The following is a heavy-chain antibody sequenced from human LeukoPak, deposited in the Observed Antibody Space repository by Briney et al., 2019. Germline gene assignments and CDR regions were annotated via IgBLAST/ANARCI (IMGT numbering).Heavy chain of an antibody. CDR2: ISGSSETI. CDR3: AREDGDYVVDY. Sequence: GGSLRLSCAASGFSFSSNGMNWVRQPPGKGLEWLSFISGSSETIYYADSVKGRFTISRDNARKSLYLQMNTLRAEDTAVYYCAREDGDYVVDYWGQGTLVTVSS. D-gene: IGHD4-17*01. J-gene: IGHJ4*02. CDR1: GFSFSSNG. V-gene: IGHV3-48*01.